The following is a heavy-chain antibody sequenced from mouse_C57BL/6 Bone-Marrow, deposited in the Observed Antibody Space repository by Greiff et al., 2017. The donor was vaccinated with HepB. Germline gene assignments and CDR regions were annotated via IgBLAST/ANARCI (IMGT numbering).Heavy chain of an antibody. Sequence: VKLQQPGAELVKPGASVKLSCKASGYTFTSYWMHWVKQRPGQGLEWIGMIHPNSGSTNYNEKFKSKATLTVDKSSSTAYMQLSSLTSEDSAVYYCARSSSHYYYAMDYWGQGTSVTVSS. V-gene: IGHV1-64*01. CDR1: GYTFTSYW. D-gene: IGHD1-1*01. CDR2: IHPNSGST. CDR3: ARSSSHYYYAMDY. J-gene: IGHJ4*01.